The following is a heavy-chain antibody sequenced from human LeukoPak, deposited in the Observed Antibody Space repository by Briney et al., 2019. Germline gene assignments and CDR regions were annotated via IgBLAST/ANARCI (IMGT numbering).Heavy chain of an antibody. CDR2: IWYDGSDK. Sequence: GGSLRLSCAASGFTFSSYGMHWVRQAPGKGLEWVALIWYDGSDKYYAGSVKGRFTISRDNSKNTLYLQMGSLRAEDMAVYYCARDGSSGGWYYFDYWGQGTLVTVSS. V-gene: IGHV3-30*02. CDR3: ARDGSSGGWYYFDY. J-gene: IGHJ4*02. D-gene: IGHD6-19*01. CDR1: GFTFSSYG.